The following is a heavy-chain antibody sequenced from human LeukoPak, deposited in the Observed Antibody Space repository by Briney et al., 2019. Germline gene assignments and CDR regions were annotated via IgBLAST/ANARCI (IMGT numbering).Heavy chain of an antibody. CDR2: IYYSGNT. CDR3: ARGRGPRYCSSTSCYYYYYMDV. V-gene: IGHV4-39*01. Sequence: PSETLSLTCTVSGDSISTSNSYWGWIRQPPGKGLEWIGSIYYSGNTYYNASLKSRVTISVDTSKNQFSLKLISVTAADTAVYYCARGRGPRYCSSTSCYYYYYMDVWGKGTTVTVSS. D-gene: IGHD2-2*01. J-gene: IGHJ6*03. CDR1: GDSISTSNSY.